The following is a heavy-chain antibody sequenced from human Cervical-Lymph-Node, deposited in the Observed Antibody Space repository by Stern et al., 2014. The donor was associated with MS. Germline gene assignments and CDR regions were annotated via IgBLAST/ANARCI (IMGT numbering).Heavy chain of an antibody. D-gene: IGHD6-13*01. V-gene: IGHV1-69*01. J-gene: IGHJ5*02. CDR1: GGTFSKFP. Sequence: VQLLQPGAEVTKPGSSVKVSCKASGGTFSKFPSSWVRQAPGQGLEWMVGIFPVFGTPTYAQEFRGRVTITADVSTSTVYMELSSLRSDDTAVYYCALSSETSDRWYSLGYDLWGQGTLVTVSS. CDR2: IFPVFGTP. CDR3: ALSSETSDRWYSLGYDL.